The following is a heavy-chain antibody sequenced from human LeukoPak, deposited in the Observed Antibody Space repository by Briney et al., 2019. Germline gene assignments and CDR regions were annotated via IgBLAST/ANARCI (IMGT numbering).Heavy chain of an antibody. J-gene: IGHJ3*02. Sequence: SETLSLTCTVSGGSISSYYWSWIRQPAGKGLEWIGRIYTSGSTHYNPSLKSRVTMSVDTSKNQFSLKLSSVTAADTAVYYCARDYYDSSGYGAFDIWGQGTMVTVSS. CDR2: IYTSGST. D-gene: IGHD3-22*01. CDR3: ARDYYDSSGYGAFDI. V-gene: IGHV4-4*07. CDR1: GGSISSYY.